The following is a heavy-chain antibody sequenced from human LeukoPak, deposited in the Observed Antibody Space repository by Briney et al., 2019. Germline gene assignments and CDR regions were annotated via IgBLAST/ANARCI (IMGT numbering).Heavy chain of an antibody. D-gene: IGHD5-12*01. V-gene: IGHV3-64D*06. CDR1: GTAFRTYA. CDR3: VRTYDENPLGWFDP. Sequence: GGSLRLSCSASGTAFRTYAMHWVRQPPGKGLYYVSAISINGGSTYYADSVRGRFTIPRDNSKNTLYLQMSSLRPDDTAVYYCVRTYDENPLGWFDPWGQGTLVTVSS. J-gene: IGHJ5*02. CDR2: ISINGGST.